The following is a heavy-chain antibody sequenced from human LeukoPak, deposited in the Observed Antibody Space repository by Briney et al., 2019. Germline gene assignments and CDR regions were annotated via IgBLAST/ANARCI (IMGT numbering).Heavy chain of an antibody. CDR1: GYSISSGYY. CDR3: ARDSSSSYSDAFDF. CDR2: IYHSGST. Sequence: PSETLSLTCAVSGYSISSGYYWGWIRQPPGKGLEWIGSIYHSGSTYYNPSLKSRVTISVDTSKNQFSLKLSSVTAADTAVYYCARDSSSSYSDAFDFWGQGTMVTVSS. V-gene: IGHV4-38-2*01. J-gene: IGHJ3*01. D-gene: IGHD6-13*01.